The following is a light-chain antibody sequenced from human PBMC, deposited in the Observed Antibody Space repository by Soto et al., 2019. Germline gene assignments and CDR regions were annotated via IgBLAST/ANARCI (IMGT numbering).Light chain of an antibody. V-gene: IGLV9-49*01. CDR3: GADHGSGSIFVSV. CDR1: SGYSNYK. J-gene: IGLJ1*01. Sequence: QAVLTQPPSASASLGASVTLTCTLSSGYSNYKVDWYQQRPGKGPRFVMRVGTGGIVGSKGDGIPDRFSVLGSGLNRYLTIKNIQEEDQSDYHCGADHGSGSIFVSVFGTGTKLTVL. CDR2: VGTGGIVG.